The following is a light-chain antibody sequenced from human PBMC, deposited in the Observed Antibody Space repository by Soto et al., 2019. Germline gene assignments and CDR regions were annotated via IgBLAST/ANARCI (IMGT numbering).Light chain of an antibody. V-gene: IGLV3-21*02. Sequence: SYELTQPPSVSVAPGQTARITCGGSNIGSKSVHWYQQKPGQAPVLVVYDDSDRPSGIPERFSGSNSGDTATLTINGVEAGDEADYSCQVWDSYSDHRVFGGGTKVTVL. CDR2: DDS. CDR1: NIGSKS. J-gene: IGLJ3*02. CDR3: QVWDSYSDHRV.